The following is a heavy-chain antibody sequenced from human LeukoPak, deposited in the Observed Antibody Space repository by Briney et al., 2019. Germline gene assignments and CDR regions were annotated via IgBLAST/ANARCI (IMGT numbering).Heavy chain of an antibody. CDR3: AAQYYDFWSGRYFDY. Sequence: GGSLRLSCAASGFTFSSNWMHWVRQAPGKGLVWVSRIKSDGSKTSYADSVKGRFTISRDNAKNSLYLQMNSLRAEDTAVYYCAAQYYDFWSGRYFDYWGQGTLVTVSS. CDR2: IKSDGSKT. J-gene: IGHJ4*02. V-gene: IGHV3-74*01. D-gene: IGHD3-3*01. CDR1: GFTFSSNW.